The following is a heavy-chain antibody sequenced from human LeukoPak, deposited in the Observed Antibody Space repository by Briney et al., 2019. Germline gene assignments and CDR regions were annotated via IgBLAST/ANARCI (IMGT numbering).Heavy chain of an antibody. D-gene: IGHD6-19*01. CDR2: INANSGTT. J-gene: IGHJ5*01. CDR3: AKPISGGLAVTADWFHP. V-gene: IGHV3-23*01. CDR1: GFAFNFYA. Sequence: GGSLRLSCAASGFAFNFYAMSWLRQPPGKGLEWVSTINANSGTTSYAASVRGRFTISRDNSKNTLYLQVNTLRADDTATYYCAKPISGGLAVTADWFHPWGQGTLVVVSS.